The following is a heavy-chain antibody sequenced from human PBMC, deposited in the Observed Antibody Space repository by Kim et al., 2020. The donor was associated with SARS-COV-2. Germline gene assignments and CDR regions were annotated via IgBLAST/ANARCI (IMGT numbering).Heavy chain of an antibody. Sequence: SVKVSCKASGGTFSSYAISWVRQAPGQGLEWMGGIIPIFGTANYAQKFQGRVTITADESTSTAYMELSSLRSEDTAVYYCASERDNWNDRYFDYWGQGTLVTVSS. CDR1: GGTFSSYA. V-gene: IGHV1-69*13. J-gene: IGHJ4*02. D-gene: IGHD1-1*01. CDR3: ASERDNWNDRYFDY. CDR2: IIPIFGTA.